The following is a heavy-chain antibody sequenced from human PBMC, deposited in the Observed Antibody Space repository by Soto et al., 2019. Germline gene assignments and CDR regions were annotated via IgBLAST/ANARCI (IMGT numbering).Heavy chain of an antibody. J-gene: IGHJ5*02. CDR1: GFTFSGYW. CDR2: VNEDGSQK. V-gene: IGHV3-7*03. Sequence: GGSLRLSCAASGFTFSGYWMSWVRQAPGKGLEWVANVNEDGSQKNYVDSVGGRFTISRDNAQNSLFLQMNSLRPEDTAVFYCAKGGWLDDWGPGTLVTVSS. CDR3: AKGGWLDD.